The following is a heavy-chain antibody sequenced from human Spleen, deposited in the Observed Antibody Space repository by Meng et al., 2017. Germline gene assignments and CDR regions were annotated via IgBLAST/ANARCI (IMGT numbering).Heavy chain of an antibody. CDR2: IYYSGST. CDR1: GGSISSYY. V-gene: IGHV4-59*12. D-gene: IGHD6-13*01. J-gene: IGHJ4*02. CDR3: ARDPGGLAADGTGDY. Sequence: SETLSLTCTVSGGSISSYYWSWIRQPPGKGLEWIGYIYYSGSTNYNPSLKSRVTISVDTSKNLFSLKLSSVTATDTAVYYCARDPGGLAADGTGDYWGQGTLVTVSS.